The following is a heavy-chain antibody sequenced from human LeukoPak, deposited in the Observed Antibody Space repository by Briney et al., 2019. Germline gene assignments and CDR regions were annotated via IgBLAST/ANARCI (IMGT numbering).Heavy chain of an antibody. CDR2: IWDDGSKE. J-gene: IGHJ4*02. D-gene: IGHD6-13*01. CDR1: GFTLSSYG. CDR3: ARGSGISSWYVDY. V-gene: IGHV3-33*01. Sequence: GGSLRLSCAASGFTLSSYGMHWVRQAPGKGLEWLALIWDDGSKEKYADSVKGRFTISRDNSKNTLYLQMNSLRAEDTAVYYCARGSGISSWYVDYWGQGTLVSVSS.